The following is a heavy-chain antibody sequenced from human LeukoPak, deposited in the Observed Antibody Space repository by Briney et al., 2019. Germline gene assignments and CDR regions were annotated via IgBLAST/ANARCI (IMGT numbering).Heavy chain of an antibody. CDR2: ISASGSGT. J-gene: IGHJ4*02. D-gene: IGHD6-13*01. V-gene: IGHV3-23*01. CDR3: AKDAAGPEY. Sequence: PGGSLRLSCAVSGLTFSSYSMSWVRQAPGEGLYWVSGISASGSGTYYPDSLKGRFTISRDNSRNTLYLQMENLRVDDTAVYYCAKDAAGPEYWGQGTLVTVST. CDR1: GLTFSSYS.